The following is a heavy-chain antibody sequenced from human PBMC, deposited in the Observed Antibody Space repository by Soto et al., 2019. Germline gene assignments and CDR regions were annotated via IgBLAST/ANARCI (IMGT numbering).Heavy chain of an antibody. J-gene: IGHJ6*02. CDR1: GGTFSSYA. Sequence: SVKVSCKASGGTFSSYAISRVRQAPGQGLEWMGGIIPIFGTANYAQKFQGRVTITADESTSTAYMELSSLRSEDTAVYYCASTRGFRARGGRYYYGMDVWGQGTTVTVSS. CDR3: ASTRGFRARGGRYYYGMDV. D-gene: IGHD6-25*01. CDR2: IIPIFGTA. V-gene: IGHV1-69*13.